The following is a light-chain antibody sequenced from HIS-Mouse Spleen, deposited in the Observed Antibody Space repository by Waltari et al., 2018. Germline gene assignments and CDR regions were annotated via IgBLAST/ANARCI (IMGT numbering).Light chain of an antibody. V-gene: IGLV3-10*01. CDR3: YSTDSSGNHRV. J-gene: IGLJ2*01. CDR1: ALPKKY. CDR2: EDS. Sequence: SYELTQPPSVSVSPGQPARITCSGDALPKKYAYWYQQKSGQAPVLVIYEDSKRPSGIPERFSGSSSGTMATLTIGGAQVEDEADYYCYSTDSSGNHRVFGGGTKLTVL.